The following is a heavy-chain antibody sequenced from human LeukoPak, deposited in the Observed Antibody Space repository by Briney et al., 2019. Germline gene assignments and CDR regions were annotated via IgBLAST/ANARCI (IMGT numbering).Heavy chain of an antibody. CDR3: ARSIAGTLSYYYMDV. CDR1: GLTFSSYA. Sequence: GGSLRLSCAASGLTFSSYAMHWVRQAPGKGLEYVSAISSNGGSTYYANSVKGRFTISRDNSKNTLYLQMGSLRAEDMAVYYCARSIAGTLSYYYMDVWGRGTTVTVSS. D-gene: IGHD6-6*01. V-gene: IGHV3-64*01. J-gene: IGHJ6*03. CDR2: ISSNGGST.